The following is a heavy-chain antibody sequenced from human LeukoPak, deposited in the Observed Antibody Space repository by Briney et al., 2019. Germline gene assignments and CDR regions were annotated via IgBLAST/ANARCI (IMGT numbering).Heavy chain of an antibody. D-gene: IGHD3-16*01. Sequence: GGSLRLSCAASGFTFSSYWMNWARQAPGKGLEWVASINHNGNVNYYVNSVKGRFTISRDNAKNSLYLQMSNLRAEDTAVYFCARGGGLDVWGQGATVTVSS. CDR1: GFTFSSYW. V-gene: IGHV3-7*03. J-gene: IGHJ6*02. CDR3: ARGGGLDV. CDR2: INHNGNVN.